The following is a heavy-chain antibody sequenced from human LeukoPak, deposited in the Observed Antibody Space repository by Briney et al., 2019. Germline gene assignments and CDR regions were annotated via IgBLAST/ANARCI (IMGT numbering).Heavy chain of an antibody. CDR2: ISSNGGST. CDR3: ARARNDYGDYFFDY. V-gene: IGHV3-64*01. Sequence: GGSLRLSCAASGFTFSSYAMHWVRQAPGKGLEYVSAISSNGGSTYYANSVKGRFTISRDNSKNTLYLQMSSLRAEDMAVYYCARARNDYGDYFFDYWGQGTLVTVSS. J-gene: IGHJ4*02. D-gene: IGHD4-17*01. CDR1: GFTFSSYA.